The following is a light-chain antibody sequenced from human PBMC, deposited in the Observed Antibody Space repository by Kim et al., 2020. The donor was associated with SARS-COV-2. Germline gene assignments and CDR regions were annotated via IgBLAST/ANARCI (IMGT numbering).Light chain of an antibody. CDR2: AAS. CDR1: QSISSY. Sequence: DIQMTQSPSSLSASVGDRVTITCRASQSISSYLNWYQQKPGKAPKLLIYAASSLQSGVPSRFSGSGSGTDFTLIISSLQPEDFATYYCQQTYSTPPERTFGPGTKVDIK. CDR3: QQTYSTPPERT. J-gene: IGKJ3*01. V-gene: IGKV1-39*01.